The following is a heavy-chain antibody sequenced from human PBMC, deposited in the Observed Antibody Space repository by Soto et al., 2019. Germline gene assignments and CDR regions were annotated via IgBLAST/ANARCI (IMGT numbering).Heavy chain of an antibody. Sequence: SETLSLTCTVSGGSISSYYWSWIRQPPGKGLEWIGYIYYSGSTNYNPSLKSRVTISVDTSKNQFSLKLSSVSAADTAVYYCARLGYSSSPEWYYYYGMDVWGQGTTVTVSS. V-gene: IGHV4-59*01. CDR3: ARLGYSSSPEWYYYYGMDV. J-gene: IGHJ6*02. CDR1: GGSISSYY. CDR2: IYYSGST. D-gene: IGHD6-6*01.